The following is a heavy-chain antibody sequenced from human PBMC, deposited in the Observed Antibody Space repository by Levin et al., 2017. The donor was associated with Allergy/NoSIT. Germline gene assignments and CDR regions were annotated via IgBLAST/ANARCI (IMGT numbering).Heavy chain of an antibody. V-gene: IGHV3-9*01. CDR3: AKEVKEVTRYFDL. CDR1: GFTFDDYA. J-gene: IGHJ2*01. D-gene: IGHD4-23*01. CDR2: LSWNSGII. Sequence: SLKISCAASGFTFDDYAMHWVRQAPGKGLEWVSGLSWNSGIIGYGDSVKGRFTISRDNAKNSLFLQMNSLRAEDKALYYCAKEVKEVTRYFDLWGRGTLVTVSA.